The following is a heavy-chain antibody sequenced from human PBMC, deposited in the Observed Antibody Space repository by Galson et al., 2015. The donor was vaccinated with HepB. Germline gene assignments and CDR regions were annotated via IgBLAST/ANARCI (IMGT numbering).Heavy chain of an antibody. V-gene: IGHV3-23*01. Sequence: SLRLSCAASGFTFVNYAMTWVRQAPGQGLEWVSDISADSSLTHYADSVKGRFTISRDNSKNTLYLQMNSLKTEDTAVYYCTTEATVTMAVGAFDIWGQGTMVTVSS. D-gene: IGHD4-17*01. CDR1: GFTFVNYA. CDR3: TTEATVTMAVGAFDI. J-gene: IGHJ3*02. CDR2: ISADSSLT.